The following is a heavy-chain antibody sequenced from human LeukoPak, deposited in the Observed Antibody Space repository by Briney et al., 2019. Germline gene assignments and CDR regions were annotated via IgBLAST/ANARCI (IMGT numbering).Heavy chain of an antibody. D-gene: IGHD2-2*01. V-gene: IGHV1-69*05. Sequence: GASVKVSCKASGGTFSSYAISWVRQAPGQGLEWMGGIIPIFGTANYAQKFQGRVTITTDESTSTAYMELSSLRSEDTAVYYCARAPGHCSSTSCYYFDYWGQGTLVTVSS. J-gene: IGHJ4*02. CDR1: GGTFSSYA. CDR2: IIPIFGTA. CDR3: ARAPGHCSSTSCYYFDY.